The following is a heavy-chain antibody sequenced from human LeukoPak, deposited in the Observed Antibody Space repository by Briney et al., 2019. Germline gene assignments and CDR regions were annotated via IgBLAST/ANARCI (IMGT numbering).Heavy chain of an antibody. CDR2: ISYDGSNK. CDR3: AKEASYCSGWYATHYFDY. J-gene: IGHJ4*02. CDR1: GFTFSSNG. D-gene: IGHD6-19*01. Sequence: GGSLRLSCAASGFTFSSNGMHWVRHAPGKGLVWVAVISYDGSNKYYAESVKGRFTISRDNSKNTLYLQMNSLRAEDTAVYYCAKEASYCSGWYATHYFDYWGQGTLVTVSS. V-gene: IGHV3-30*18.